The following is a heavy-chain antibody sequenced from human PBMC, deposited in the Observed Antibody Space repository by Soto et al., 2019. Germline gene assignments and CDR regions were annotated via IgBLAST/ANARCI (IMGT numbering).Heavy chain of an antibody. CDR2: ISAYNGNT. V-gene: IGHV1-18*01. CDR3: ARVREVEDTAMAADWFDP. D-gene: IGHD5-18*01. CDR1: GYTFTSYG. Sequence: SVKVSCKASGYTFTSYGISWVRQAPGQGLEWMGWISAYNGNTNYAQKLQGRVTMTTDTSTSTAYMELRSLRSDDTAVYYCARVREVEDTAMAADWFDPCGQGRLIIVSS. J-gene: IGHJ5*02.